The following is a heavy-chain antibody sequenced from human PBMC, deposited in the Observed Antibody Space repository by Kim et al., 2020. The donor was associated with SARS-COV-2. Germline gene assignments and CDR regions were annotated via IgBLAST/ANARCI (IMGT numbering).Heavy chain of an antibody. CDR1: GYTLTELS. CDR3: APWLLTGYGYGMDV. D-gene: IGHD3-9*01. J-gene: IGHJ6*02. CDR2: FDPEDGET. Sequence: ASVKVSCKVSGYTLTELSMHWVRQAPGKGLEWMGGFDPEDGETIYAQKFQGRVTMTEDTSTDTAYMELSSLRSEDTAVYYCAPWLLTGYGYGMDVWGQGTTVTVSS. V-gene: IGHV1-24*01.